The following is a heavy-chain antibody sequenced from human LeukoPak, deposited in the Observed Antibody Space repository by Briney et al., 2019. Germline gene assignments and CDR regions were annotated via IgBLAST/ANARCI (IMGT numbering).Heavy chain of an antibody. J-gene: IGHJ3*02. CDR2: IYYSGST. CDR3: ARDHAFDI. Sequence: SETLSLTCTVSGGSISRYYWRWIRQPPGKGLEWIGYIYYSGSTNYNPSLKSRVTISVDTSKNQFSLKLSSVTAADTAVYYCARDHAFDIWGQGTMVTVSS. V-gene: IGHV4-59*01. CDR1: GGSISRYY.